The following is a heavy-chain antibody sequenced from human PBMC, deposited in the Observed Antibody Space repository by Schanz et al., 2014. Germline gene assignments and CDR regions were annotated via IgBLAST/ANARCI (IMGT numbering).Heavy chain of an antibody. J-gene: IGHJ5*02. CDR2: IGNGGVTI. CDR1: GFPFSDYF. Sequence: QVQLVESGGGVVQPGRSLRLSCTASGFPFSDYFMAWIRQPPGRGLEWVSYIGNGGVTIYYADSVKGRFTISRDNAKSSLYLQMNSLRAEDTAVYYCARPALWCGDNCFDPWGQGTLVTVSS. V-gene: IGHV3-11*04. CDR3: ARPALWCGDNCFDP. D-gene: IGHD3-10*01.